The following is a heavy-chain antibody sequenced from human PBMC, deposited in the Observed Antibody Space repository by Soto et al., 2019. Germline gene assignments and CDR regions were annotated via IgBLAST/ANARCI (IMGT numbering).Heavy chain of an antibody. V-gene: IGHV1-69*02. CDR3: ARAVWVTDGGMNYYSYFRDV. D-gene: IGHD2-21*02. J-gene: IGHJ6*03. CDR1: GGTLSSYT. CDR2: IIPVLNIT. Sequence: QVQLVQSGAEVQKPGSSLRVSCEASGGTLSSYTFNWVRQAPGQGLEWMGRIIPVLNITNYAQNFKGRVTITADKSTSTVYMELSSLRSDDSAIYYCARAVWVTDGGMNYYSYFRDVWGKGSTVTVSS.